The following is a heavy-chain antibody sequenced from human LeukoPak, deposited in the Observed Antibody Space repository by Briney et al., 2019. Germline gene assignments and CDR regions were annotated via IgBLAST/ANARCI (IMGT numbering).Heavy chain of an antibody. V-gene: IGHV4-61*01. J-gene: IGHJ4*02. D-gene: IGHD4-17*01. CDR1: GGSVTTASYY. CDR3: ARTGSTVTMLYPFDH. CDR2: IYFSGST. Sequence: SETLSLTCTVSGGSVTTASYYWSWIRQPPGKGLEWIGYIYFSGSTNHHPSLKSRVSISVDTSKNQFSLKLSSVTAADTAVYYCARTGSTVTMLYPFDHWGQGTLVTVSS.